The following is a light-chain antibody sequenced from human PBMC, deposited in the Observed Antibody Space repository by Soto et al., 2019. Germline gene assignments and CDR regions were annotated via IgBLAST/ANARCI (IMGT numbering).Light chain of an antibody. CDR3: HQRQYWPPIT. CDR2: DAS. Sequence: VVLTQSPATLSLSPGERATLSCRTSLSVSVYLDWYQQKPGQAPRLLISDASNRATGSPARFSGSGSGTDVTPTISSREPEDFAVDYCHQRQYWPPITFGQGTRLEIK. CDR1: LSVSVY. J-gene: IGKJ5*01. V-gene: IGKV3-11*01.